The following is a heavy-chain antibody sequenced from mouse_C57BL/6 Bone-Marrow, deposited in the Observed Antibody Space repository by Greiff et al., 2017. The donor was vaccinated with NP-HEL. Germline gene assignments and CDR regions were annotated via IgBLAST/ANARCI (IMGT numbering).Heavy chain of an antibody. Sequence: VQLQQSGAELVKPGASVKLSCKASGYTFTSYWMHWVKQRPGQGLVWIGMIHPNSGSTNYNEKFKSKATLTVDKSSSTAYMQLSSLTSEDSAVYYCARKVTTVVEYFDVWGTGTTVTVSS. J-gene: IGHJ1*03. CDR2: IHPNSGST. CDR1: GYTFTSYW. D-gene: IGHD1-1*01. V-gene: IGHV1-64*01. CDR3: ARKVTTVVEYFDV.